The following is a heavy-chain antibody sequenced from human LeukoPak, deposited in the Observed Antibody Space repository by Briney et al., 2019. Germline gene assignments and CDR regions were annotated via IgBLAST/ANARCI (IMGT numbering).Heavy chain of an antibody. CDR2: ISYDGRNT. Sequence: GGSLRLSCAASGFSFSRNAMHWVRQAPGKGLGWVAVISYDGRNTYYTDSVKGRFTISRDNSKNTLYLQMNSLRAEDTAVYYCARDPPAAGWFSYGMDVWGQGTTVIVSS. CDR3: ARDPPAAGWFSYGMDV. CDR1: GFSFSRNA. D-gene: IGHD3-10*01. J-gene: IGHJ6*02. V-gene: IGHV3-30*04.